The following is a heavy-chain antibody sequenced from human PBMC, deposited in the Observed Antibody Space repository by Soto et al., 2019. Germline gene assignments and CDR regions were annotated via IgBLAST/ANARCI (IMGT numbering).Heavy chain of an antibody. CDR3: ALGYCSGGSCYSGPGDFDY. CDR2: INPSGGST. CDR1: GYTFTSYY. V-gene: IGHV1-46*03. J-gene: IGHJ4*02. D-gene: IGHD2-15*01. Sequence: ASVKVSCKASGYTFTSYYMHWVRQAPGQGLEWMGIINPSGGSTSYAQKFQGRVTMARDTSTSTVYMELSSLRSEDTAVYYCALGYCSGGSCYSGPGDFDYWGQGTLVTVS.